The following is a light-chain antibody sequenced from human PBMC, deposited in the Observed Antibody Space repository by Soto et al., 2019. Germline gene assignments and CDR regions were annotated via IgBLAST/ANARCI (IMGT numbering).Light chain of an antibody. J-gene: IGKJ1*01. Sequence: IQLTQSPSSLSASVGDRVTITCRASQDIRTYLAWYQQNPGRAPKLLIYLASNLHTGVPSRFSGSGSGTEVTLTISSLQPEDFATDYCQQLDSDPPWTFGQGTRVEIK. CDR1: QDIRTY. CDR3: QQLDSDPPWT. V-gene: IGKV1-9*01. CDR2: LAS.